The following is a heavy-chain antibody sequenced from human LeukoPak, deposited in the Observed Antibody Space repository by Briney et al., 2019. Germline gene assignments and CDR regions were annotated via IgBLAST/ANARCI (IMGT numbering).Heavy chain of an antibody. V-gene: IGHV4-39*07. CDR1: GGSISSSSYY. D-gene: IGHD1-26*01. Sequence: PSETLSLTCTVSGGSISSSSYYLDWIRQPPGKGLEWIGSTYYVGSTYYNPSLKSRVTISVDTSKNQFSLKLSSVTAADTAVYYCARGKLRDAFDIWGQGTMVTVSS. J-gene: IGHJ3*02. CDR3: ARGKLRDAFDI. CDR2: TYYVGST.